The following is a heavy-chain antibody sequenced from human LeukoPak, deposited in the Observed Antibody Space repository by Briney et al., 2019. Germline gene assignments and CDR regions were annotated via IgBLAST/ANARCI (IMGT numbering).Heavy chain of an antibody. CDR1: GGSISSGDYY. CDR3: ARDRGSSGWFDY. V-gene: IGHV4-30-4*01. Sequence: SQTLSLTCTVSGGSISSGDYYWSWIRQPPGKGLEWIGYIYYSGSTYYNPSLKSRVTISVDTSKNQFSLKLSSVIAADTAVYYCARDRGSSGWFDYWGQGTLVTVSS. J-gene: IGHJ4*02. CDR2: IYYSGST. D-gene: IGHD6-19*01.